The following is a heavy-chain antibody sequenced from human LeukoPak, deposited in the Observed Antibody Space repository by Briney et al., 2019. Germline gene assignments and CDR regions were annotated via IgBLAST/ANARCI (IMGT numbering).Heavy chain of an antibody. D-gene: IGHD6-13*01. CDR3: AKGGSFSSSWYGYYFDY. CDR2: TSGSGGST. CDR1: GFTFSSYA. J-gene: IGHJ4*02. V-gene: IGHV3-23*01. Sequence: GGSLRLSCAASGFTFSSYAMSWVRQAPGKGLEWVSATSGSGGSTYYADSVKGRFTISRDNSKNTLYLQMNSLRAEDTAVYYCAKGGSFSSSWYGYYFDYWGQGTLVTVPS.